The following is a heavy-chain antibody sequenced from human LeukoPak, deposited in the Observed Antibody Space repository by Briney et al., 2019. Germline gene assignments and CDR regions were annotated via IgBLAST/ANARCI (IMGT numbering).Heavy chain of an antibody. CDR3: ARDLGYSSGPNY. J-gene: IGHJ4*02. V-gene: IGHV3-21*01. D-gene: IGHD6-19*01. CDR1: GFTFSSYS. CDR2: ISGGSSFT. Sequence: GGSLRLSCAASGFTFSSYSMNWVRQAPGKGLEWVSYISGGSSFTYYVDSVKGRFTVSRDNAKNSLYLQMNSLRAEDTAVYYCARDLGYSSGPNYWGQGTRVTVSS.